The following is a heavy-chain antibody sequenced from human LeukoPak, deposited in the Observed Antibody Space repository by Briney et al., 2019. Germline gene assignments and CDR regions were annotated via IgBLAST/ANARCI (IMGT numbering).Heavy chain of an antibody. V-gene: IGHV4-39*01. Sequence: SETLSLTCTVSGGSISSSSYYWGWIRQPPGKGLEGFGSIYYSGSTYYNPSRKNRVTISVDTSKIQFSLKLSSVAAADTAVYYCARHRGYYYDSSGSYYFDYWGQRTLVTVSS. CDR3: ARHRGYYYDSSGSYYFDY. CDR2: IYYSGST. D-gene: IGHD3-22*01. J-gene: IGHJ4*02. CDR1: GGSISSSSYY.